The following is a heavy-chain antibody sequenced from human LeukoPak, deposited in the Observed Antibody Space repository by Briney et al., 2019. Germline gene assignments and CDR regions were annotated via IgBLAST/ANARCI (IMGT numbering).Heavy chain of an antibody. CDR2: IYTSGST. V-gene: IGHV4-4*07. CDR3: ARCGILSLNYYYYYMDV. D-gene: IGHD3-10*01. J-gene: IGHJ6*03. Sequence: PSETLSLTCTVSGGSISSYYWSWIRQPAGKGLEWIGRIYTSGSTNYNPSLKSRVTMSVDTSKNQFSLKLSSETAADTAVYYCARCGILSLNYYYYYMDVWGKGTTVTVSS. CDR1: GGSISSYY.